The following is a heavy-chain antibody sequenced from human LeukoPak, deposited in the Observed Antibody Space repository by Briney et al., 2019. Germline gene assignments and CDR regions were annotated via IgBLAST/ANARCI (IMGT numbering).Heavy chain of an antibody. V-gene: IGHV4-39*07. Sequence: PSETLSLTCTVSGGSISSGSYYWGWIRQPPGKGLEWIGSIYYSGSTYYNPSLKSRVTISVDTSKNQFSLKLSSVTAADTAVYYCARVHGITGTTWGQGTLVTVSS. CDR2: IYYSGST. CDR1: GGSISSGSYY. D-gene: IGHD1-20*01. J-gene: IGHJ5*02. CDR3: ARVHGITGTT.